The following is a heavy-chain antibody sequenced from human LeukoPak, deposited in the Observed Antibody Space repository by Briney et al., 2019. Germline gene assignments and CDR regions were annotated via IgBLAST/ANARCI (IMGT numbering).Heavy chain of an antibody. Sequence: SETLSLTCTVSGGSISSRSYYWGWIRQPPGKGLEWIGSIYYSGTTHYNPSLKSRVTIAVDTSKNQFSLKLISVTAADTAVYYCGRPLSYYSDSSGDNAFDIWGQGTMVTVSS. V-gene: IGHV4-39*07. CDR3: GRPLSYYSDSSGDNAFDI. D-gene: IGHD3-22*01. CDR1: GGSISSRSYY. J-gene: IGHJ3*02. CDR2: IYYSGTT.